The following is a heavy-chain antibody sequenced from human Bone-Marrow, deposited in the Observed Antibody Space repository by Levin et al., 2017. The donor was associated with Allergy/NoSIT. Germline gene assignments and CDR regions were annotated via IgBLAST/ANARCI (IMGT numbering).Heavy chain of an antibody. J-gene: IGHJ1*01. CDR2: ISWNSGSI. V-gene: IGHV3-9*01. D-gene: IGHD3-9*01. CDR3: AKGLTGYYNPVDH. Sequence: SLKISCAASGFTFDDYAMHWVRQAPGKGLEWVSGISWNSGSIYYADSVKGRFTISRDNAKNSLYLQMSSLRAEDTALYYCAKGLTGYYNPVDHWGQGTLVTVSP. CDR1: GFTFDDYA.